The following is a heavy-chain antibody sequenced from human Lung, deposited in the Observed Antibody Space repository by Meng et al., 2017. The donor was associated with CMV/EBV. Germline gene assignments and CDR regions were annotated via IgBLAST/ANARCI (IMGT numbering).Heavy chain of an antibody. D-gene: IGHD5-24*01. J-gene: IGHJ4*02. CDR1: GFSLSNYW. CDR3: ARDPNEDGGVTLDN. V-gene: IGHV3-7*01. Sequence: SXVASGFSLSNYWMTWVRQAPGKALEWVANINQDGSQSYYVDSVRGRFTITRDNGGNSLYLQMNSLGGDGTAVYYCARDPNEDGGVTLDNWGQGXLVTVSS. CDR2: INQDGSQS.